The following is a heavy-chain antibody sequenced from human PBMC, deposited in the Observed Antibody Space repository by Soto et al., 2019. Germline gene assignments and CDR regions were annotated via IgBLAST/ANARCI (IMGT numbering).Heavy chain of an antibody. V-gene: IGHV6-1*01. D-gene: IGHD4-17*01. J-gene: IGHJ4*02. CDR2: TYYRSKWYN. CDR1: GDSVSSNSAA. Sequence: SQTLSLTCAIPGDSVSSNSAAWNWIRQSPSRGLEWLGRTYYRSKWYNDYAVSVKSRITINPDTSKNQFSLQLNSVTPEDTAVYYCARTTAIDFGKEIFDYWGQGTLVTVS. CDR3: ARTTAIDFGKEIFDY.